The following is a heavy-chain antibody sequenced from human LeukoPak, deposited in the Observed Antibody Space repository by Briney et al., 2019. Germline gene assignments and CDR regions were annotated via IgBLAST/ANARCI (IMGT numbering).Heavy chain of an antibody. Sequence: GGSLRLSCAVSGFTFSSYWMSWVRQAPGKGLEWEAIIKQDESEKYYVDSVKGRFTISRDNAKNSLFLQMNSLRAEDTAVYYCCSSGWYLAGDYWGQGTLVTVSS. J-gene: IGHJ4*02. V-gene: IGHV3-7*03. D-gene: IGHD6-19*01. CDR2: IKQDESEK. CDR1: GFTFSSYW. CDR3: CSSGWYLAGDY.